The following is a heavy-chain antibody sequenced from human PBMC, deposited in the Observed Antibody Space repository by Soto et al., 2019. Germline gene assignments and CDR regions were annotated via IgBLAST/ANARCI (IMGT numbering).Heavy chain of an antibody. CDR2: ISPKSTYR. CDR3: ARGGGGGLFEH. D-gene: IGHD2-21*01. J-gene: IGHJ4*02. Sequence: GGSLRLSCATSGFPFSDYYMSWIRQAPGKGLECISHISPKSTYRNYADSVKGRFTISRDNTKSSLFLQMNSLGVEDTAVYYCARGGGGGLFEHWGQGVLVTVS. V-gene: IGHV3-11*06. CDR1: GFPFSDYY.